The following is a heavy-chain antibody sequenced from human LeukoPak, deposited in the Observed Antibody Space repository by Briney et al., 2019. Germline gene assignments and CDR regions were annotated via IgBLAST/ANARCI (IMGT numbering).Heavy chain of an antibody. D-gene: IGHD4-17*01. CDR1: GFTFNNAW. V-gene: IGHV3-15*01. J-gene: IGHJ4*02. CDR2: IKSDGGTT. Sequence: PGGSLRLSCAASGFTFNNAWMSWVRQAPGKGLEWIGRIKSDGGTTDYAAPVKGRFTISRDDSKNTLSLQMNSLKAEDTAVYYCATDLGDYGDYARCWGQGALVTISS. CDR3: ATDLGDYGDYARC.